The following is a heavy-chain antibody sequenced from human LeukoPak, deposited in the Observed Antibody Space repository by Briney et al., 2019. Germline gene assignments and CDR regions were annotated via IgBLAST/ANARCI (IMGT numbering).Heavy chain of an antibody. CDR3: ATDLLDV. CDR2: IKRTTDGGTT. Sequence: GGSLRLSCAASGFTFSNAWMSWVRQAPGKGLEWVGRIKRTTDGGTTEYAAPMKDRFTISRDDSKNTRYLQINSLKTEDTALYYCATDLLDVWGQGTTVTVSS. J-gene: IGHJ6*02. V-gene: IGHV3-15*01. CDR1: GFTFSNAW.